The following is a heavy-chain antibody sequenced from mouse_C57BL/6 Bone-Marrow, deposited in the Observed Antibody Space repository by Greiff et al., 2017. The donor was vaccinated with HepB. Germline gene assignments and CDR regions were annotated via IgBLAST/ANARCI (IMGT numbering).Heavy chain of an antibody. CDR1: GYTFTSYW. D-gene: IGHD2-1*01. CDR3: ARDWDGNFTAWFAY. CDR2: IDPSDSYT. J-gene: IGHJ3*01. Sequence: VQLQQPGAELVMPGASVKLSCKASGYTFTSYWMHWVKQRPGQGLEWIGEIDPSDSYTNYNQKFKGKSTLTVDKSSSTAYMQLSSLTSEDSAVYYCARDWDGNFTAWFAYWGQRTLVTVSA. V-gene: IGHV1-69*01.